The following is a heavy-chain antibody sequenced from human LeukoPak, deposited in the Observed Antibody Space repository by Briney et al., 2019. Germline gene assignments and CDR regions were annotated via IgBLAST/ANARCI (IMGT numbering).Heavy chain of an antibody. V-gene: IGHV4-4*07. CDR1: GDSISRYY. J-gene: IGHJ6*03. CDR2: IYNGGII. Sequence: PSETLSLTCTVSGDSISRYYWSWIRQPAGKGLEWIGRIYNGGIITYNPSLKSRVTMSIDTSNNQFSLRLRFVTAADTAVYYCARVEEGYGSGRRENYYYYYVDVWGKGTTVTISS. D-gene: IGHD3-10*01. CDR3: ARVEEGYGSGRRENYYYYYVDV.